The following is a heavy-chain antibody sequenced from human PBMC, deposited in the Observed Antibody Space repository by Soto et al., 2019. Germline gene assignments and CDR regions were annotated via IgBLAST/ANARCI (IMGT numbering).Heavy chain of an antibody. J-gene: IGHJ5*02. CDR2: IYYTGNT. D-gene: IGHD3-10*01. CDR1: GGSISTYY. V-gene: IGHV4-59*13. CDR3: ARAQPFEFHNWFDP. Sequence: SETLSLTCTVTGGSISTYYWSWIRQPPGKGLEWVGHIYYTGNTNYNPSLKSRVTISVDTSTNRFSLRLRSVSAADTAVYYCARAQPFEFHNWFDPWGQGTLVTVSS.